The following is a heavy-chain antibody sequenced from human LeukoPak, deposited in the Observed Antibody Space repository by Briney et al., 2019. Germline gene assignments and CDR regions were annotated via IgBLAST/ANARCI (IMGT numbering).Heavy chain of an antibody. Sequence: MASETLSLTCTVSGGSISGYYWSWIRQPPGKGLEWIGYIYYSGSTNYNPSLKSRVTISVDTSKNQFSLKLSSVTAADTAVYYCARGCSAGTPHNWFDPWGQGTLVTVSS. CDR3: ARGCSAGTPHNWFDP. CDR1: GGSISGYY. J-gene: IGHJ5*02. D-gene: IGHD6-13*01. V-gene: IGHV4-59*12. CDR2: IYYSGST.